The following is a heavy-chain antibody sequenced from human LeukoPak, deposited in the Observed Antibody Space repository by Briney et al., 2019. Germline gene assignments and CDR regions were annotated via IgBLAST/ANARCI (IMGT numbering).Heavy chain of an antibody. D-gene: IGHD3-22*01. J-gene: IGHJ4*02. CDR3: ARPADITMIVVASRGVDY. CDR2: INPNSGGT. CDR1: GYTLTGYY. Sequence: ASVKVSCKPYGYTLTGYYMHWVRQAPGQGLEWMGRINPNSGGTNYAQKFQGRVTMTRDTSISTAYMELSRLRSDDTAVYYCARPADITMIVVASRGVDYWGQGTLVTVSS. V-gene: IGHV1-2*06.